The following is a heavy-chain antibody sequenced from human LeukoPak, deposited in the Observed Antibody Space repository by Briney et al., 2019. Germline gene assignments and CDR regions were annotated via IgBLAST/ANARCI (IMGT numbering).Heavy chain of an antibody. CDR3: ARANYYGSGSYSDAFDI. CDR2: IYYSGST. Sequence: PSETLSLTCTVSGGSISSYYWGWIRQPPGKGLEWIGYIYYSGSTNYNPSLKSRVTISVDTSKNQFSLKLSSVTAADTAVYYCARANYYGSGSYSDAFDIWGQGTMVTVSS. D-gene: IGHD3-10*01. J-gene: IGHJ3*02. V-gene: IGHV4-59*01. CDR1: GGSISSYY.